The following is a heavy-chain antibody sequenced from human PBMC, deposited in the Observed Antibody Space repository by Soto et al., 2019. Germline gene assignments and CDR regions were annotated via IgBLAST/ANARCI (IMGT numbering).Heavy chain of an antibody. CDR3: ASSLTDNSSGSKFDY. J-gene: IGHJ4*02. CDR1: GFTVSSNY. Sequence: EVQLVETGGGLIQPGGSLRLSCAASGFTVSSNYMSWVRQAPGKGLEWVSVIYSGGSTYYADSVKGRFTISRDNSKNTLYLQMNSLRAEDTAVYYCASSLTDNSSGSKFDYWGLGTLVTVSS. D-gene: IGHD3-22*01. CDR2: IYSGGST. V-gene: IGHV3-53*02.